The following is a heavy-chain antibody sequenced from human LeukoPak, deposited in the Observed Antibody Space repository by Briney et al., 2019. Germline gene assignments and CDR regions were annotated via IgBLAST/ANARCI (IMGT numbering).Heavy chain of an antibody. CDR3: ARSGGYYFDY. D-gene: IGHD3-10*01. J-gene: IGHJ4*02. CDR1: GGSISSGGYY. V-gene: IGHV4-31*03. CDR2: IYYSGST. Sequence: SETLSLTCTVSGGSISSGGYYWSWIRQHPGKSLEWIGYIYYSGSTYYNPSLKSRVTISVDTPKNQFSLKLSSVTAAGTAVYYCARSGGYYFDYWGQGTLVTVSS.